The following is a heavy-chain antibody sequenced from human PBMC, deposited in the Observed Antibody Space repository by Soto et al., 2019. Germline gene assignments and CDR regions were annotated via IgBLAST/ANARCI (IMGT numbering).Heavy chain of an antibody. CDR3: AKPPAFKNVVPAYTDY. J-gene: IGHJ4*02. V-gene: IGHV3-23*04. D-gene: IGHD2-15*01. Sequence: EVQLVDSGGGLVQPGESLRLSCAGSGFTFSAYAMSWVRPAPGKGLEWVSSISASAITTYNTDSVRGRFTISRDNSGNRVCLQMNSQGAAHTAVASCAKPPAFKNVVPAYTDYWGGVAWVTASA. CDR1: GFTFSAYA. CDR2: ISASAITT.